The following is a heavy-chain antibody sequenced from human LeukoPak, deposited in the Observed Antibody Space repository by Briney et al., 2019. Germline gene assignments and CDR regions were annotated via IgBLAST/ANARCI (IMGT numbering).Heavy chain of an antibody. V-gene: IGHV3-9*01. CDR1: GFTFDDYA. CDR2: ISWSSATI. J-gene: IGHJ4*02. CDR3: AKDMETTVVTPTFDY. D-gene: IGHD4-23*01. Sequence: GGSLRLSCAASGFTFDDYAMHWVRQAPGKGLEWVSGISWSSATIGYADSVKGRFTISRDNAKNSLYLQMNSLRAEDTALYYCAKDMETTVVTPTFDYWGLGTLVTVSS.